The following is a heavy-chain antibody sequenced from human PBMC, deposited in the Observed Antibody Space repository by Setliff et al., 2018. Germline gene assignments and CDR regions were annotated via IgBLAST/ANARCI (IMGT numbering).Heavy chain of an antibody. J-gene: IGHJ3*01. V-gene: IGHV1-46*03. CDR2: INPSGGLT. CDR3: ARDLYYNSWSGTSITAPPSSFDL. Sequence: ASVKVSCKASGYTLTNYYMHWVRQAPGQGLEWMGIINPSGGLTRYAQKFQGRVTMTRDTSTSTVYMEVSSLRSEDTAVYYCARDLYYNSWSGTSITAPPSSFDLWFQGTMVTVSS. D-gene: IGHD3-3*01. CDR1: GYTLTNYY.